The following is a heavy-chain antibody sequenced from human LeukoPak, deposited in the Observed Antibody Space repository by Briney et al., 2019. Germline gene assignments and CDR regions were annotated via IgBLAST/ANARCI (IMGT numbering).Heavy chain of an antibody. Sequence: SVKVSCKASGGTFSSYAISWVRQAPGQGLEWMGRIIPIFGTANYAQKFQGRVTITTDESTSTAYMELSSLRSEDTAVYYCARGTDGPAGSTAIDYWGQGTLVTVSS. CDR3: ARGTDGPAGSTAIDY. CDR1: GGTFSSYA. J-gene: IGHJ4*02. V-gene: IGHV1-69*05. D-gene: IGHD5-18*01. CDR2: IIPIFGTA.